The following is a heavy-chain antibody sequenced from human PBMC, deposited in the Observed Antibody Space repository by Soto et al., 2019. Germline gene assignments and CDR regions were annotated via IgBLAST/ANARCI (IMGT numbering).Heavy chain of an antibody. J-gene: IGHJ5*02. CDR2: ISGSGGST. Sequence: EVQLLESGGGLVQPGGSLRLSCAASGFTFSSYAMSWVRQAPGKGLEWVSAISGSGGSTYYADSVKGRFTISRDNSKNTLYLQMNSLRAENTAVYYCAKDGNPIPYLTSSYRLGWFDPWGQGTLVTVSS. CDR3: AKDGNPIPYLTSSYRLGWFDP. D-gene: IGHD3-9*01. CDR1: GFTFSSYA. V-gene: IGHV3-23*01.